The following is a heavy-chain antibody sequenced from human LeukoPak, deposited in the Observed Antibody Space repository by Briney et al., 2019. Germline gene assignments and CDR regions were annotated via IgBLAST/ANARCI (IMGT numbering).Heavy chain of an antibody. V-gene: IGHV1-69*04. Sequence: SVKVSCKASGGAFNTDAISWVRQAPGQGLEWMGRIIPILGIANYAQKFQGRVTITADKSTSTAYMELSSLRSEDTAVYYCARDLGYCSSTSCLGDAFDIWGQGTMVTVSS. J-gene: IGHJ3*02. CDR2: IIPILGIA. D-gene: IGHD2-2*01. CDR1: GGAFNTDA. CDR3: ARDLGYCSSTSCLGDAFDI.